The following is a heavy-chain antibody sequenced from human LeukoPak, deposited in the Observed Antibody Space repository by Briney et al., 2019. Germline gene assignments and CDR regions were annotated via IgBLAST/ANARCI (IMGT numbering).Heavy chain of an antibody. CDR2: ISSSSSYI. CDR1: GFTFSSYS. CDR3: ARERYSPRNYYDSSLPQMG. J-gene: IGHJ4*02. D-gene: IGHD3-22*01. V-gene: IGHV3-21*01. Sequence: GGSLRLSCAASGFTFSSYSMNWVRQAPGKGLEWVSSISSSSSYIYYADSVKGRFTISRDNAKNSLYLQMNSLRAEDTAVYYCARERYSPRNYYDSSLPQMGWGQGTLVTVSS.